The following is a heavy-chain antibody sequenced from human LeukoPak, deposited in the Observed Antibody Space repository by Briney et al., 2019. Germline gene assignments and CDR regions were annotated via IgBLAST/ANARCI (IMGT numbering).Heavy chain of an antibody. CDR3: AREETTSCFDY. CDR1: GFSLSTSAMR. V-gene: IGHV2-70*04. J-gene: IGHJ4*02. D-gene: IGHD2-2*01. Sequence: VSGPTLVNPMETLALTCSFSGFSLSTSAMRVSWIRQPPGKALEWLARINWDREKFYTTSLKPRLTISTDTSKHQVVLTMTNMDPVDTATYYCAREETTSCFDYWGQGILVTVSS. CDR2: INWDREK.